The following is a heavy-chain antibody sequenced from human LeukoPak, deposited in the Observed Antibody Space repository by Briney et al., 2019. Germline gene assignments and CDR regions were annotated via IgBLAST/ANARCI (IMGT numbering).Heavy chain of an antibody. CDR1: GGSFSGYY. V-gene: IGHV4-34*01. J-gene: IGHJ4*02. CDR3: ARGPYSSSWMD. D-gene: IGHD6-13*01. Sequence: SETLSLTCAVYGGSFSGYYWSWIRQPPGKGLEWIGEINHSGSTNYNPSLKSRVTISVDTSKNQFSLELSSVTAADTAVYYCARGPYSSSWMDWGQGTLVTVSS. CDR2: INHSGST.